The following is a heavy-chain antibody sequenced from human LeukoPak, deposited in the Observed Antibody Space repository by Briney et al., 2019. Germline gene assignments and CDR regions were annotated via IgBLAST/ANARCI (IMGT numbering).Heavy chain of an antibody. CDR1: GFTFSNYW. CDR2: IKNDGSIT. J-gene: IGHJ5*02. Sequence: GGSLRLSCVASGFTFSNYWMHWVRQAPGKGLVCVSRIKNDGSITSYAESVKGRFTISRDNAKNTLYLQMNSLRAEDTAVYYCAKSDWFDPWGQGTLVTVSS. V-gene: IGHV3-74*01. CDR3: AKSDWFDP.